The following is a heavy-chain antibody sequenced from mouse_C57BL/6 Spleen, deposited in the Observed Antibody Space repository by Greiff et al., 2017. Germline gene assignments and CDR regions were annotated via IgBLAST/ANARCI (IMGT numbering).Heavy chain of an antibody. J-gene: IGHJ2*01. Sequence: EVMLVESGGGLVKPGGSLKLSCAASGFTFSSYTMSWVRQTPEKRLEWVATISGGGGNTYYPDSVKGRFTISRDNAKNTLYLQMSSLRSEDTALYYCARHWHYGSSYYCDYWGQGTTLTVSS. CDR1: GFTFSSYT. V-gene: IGHV5-9*01. CDR3: ARHWHYGSSYYCDY. CDR2: ISGGGGNT. D-gene: IGHD1-1*01.